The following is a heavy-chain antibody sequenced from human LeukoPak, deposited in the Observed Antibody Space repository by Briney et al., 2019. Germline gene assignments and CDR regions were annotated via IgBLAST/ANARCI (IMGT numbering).Heavy chain of an antibody. D-gene: IGHD3-22*01. CDR1: GGSFSGYY. V-gene: IGHV4-34*01. CDR2: INHSGST. Sequence: PSETLSLTCAVYGGSFSGYYWSWIRQPPGKGLEWIGEINHSGSTNYNPSLKSRVTISVDTSKNQFSLKLSSVTAADTAVYYCARSLTYYYDSSGYGVDYWGQGTLVTVSS. CDR3: ARSLTYYYDSSGYGVDY. J-gene: IGHJ4*02.